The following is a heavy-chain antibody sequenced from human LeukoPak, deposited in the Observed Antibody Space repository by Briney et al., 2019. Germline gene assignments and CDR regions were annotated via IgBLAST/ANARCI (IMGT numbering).Heavy chain of an antibody. J-gene: IGHJ4*02. V-gene: IGHV3-21*01. CDR1: GFTFSSYT. CDR2: ISSSRSYI. Sequence: GGSLRLSCAASGFTFSSYTMNWVRQAPGKGLEWVSSISSSRSYIYNADSVKGRFTISRDNAKYSLYLQMNSLRAEDTAVYYCARDHCSSTSCFPSGTNYFDSWGQGTPVTVSS. CDR3: ARDHCSSTSCFPSGTNYFDS. D-gene: IGHD2-2*01.